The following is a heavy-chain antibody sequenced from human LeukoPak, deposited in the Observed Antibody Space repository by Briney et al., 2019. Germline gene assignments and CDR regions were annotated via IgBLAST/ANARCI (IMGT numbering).Heavy chain of an antibody. J-gene: IGHJ4*02. CDR3: ARDLPPLQLWFDY. Sequence: ASVKVSRKASGGTFSSYAISWVRQAPGQGLEWMGWINPNSGGTNYAQKFQGRVTMTRDTSISTAYMELSRLRSDDTAVYYCARDLPPLQLWFDYWGQGTLVTVSS. CDR1: GGTFSSYA. CDR2: INPNSGGT. D-gene: IGHD5-18*01. V-gene: IGHV1-2*02.